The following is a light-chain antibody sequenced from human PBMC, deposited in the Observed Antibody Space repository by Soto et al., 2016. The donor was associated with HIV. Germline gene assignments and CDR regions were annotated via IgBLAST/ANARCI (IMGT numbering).Light chain of an antibody. V-gene: IGKV1-39*01. CDR2: DAS. CDR3: QQSYSIPLT. Sequence: DIQMTQSPSSLSLSIGDRVSITCRASQSISTYLHWYQQKPGRAPKLLIYDASSLQSGVPSRFSGSRSRTGFSLTITSLQPEDFATYYCQQSYSIPLTFGQGTRLEIK. CDR1: QSISTY. J-gene: IGKJ5*01.